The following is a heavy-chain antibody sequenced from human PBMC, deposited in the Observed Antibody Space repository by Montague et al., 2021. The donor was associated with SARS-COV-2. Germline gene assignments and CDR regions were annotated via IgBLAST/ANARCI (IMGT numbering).Heavy chain of an antibody. V-gene: IGHV6-1*01. CDR3: VRDTGSAQAGFDA. CDR1: GDSVWSNTAA. CDR2: TNYRSKWTS. J-gene: IGHJ4*02. Sequence: CAISGDSVWSNTAAWSWIRQSPSGGLEWLGRTNYRSKWTSDCATSVDGRISIDPDTSKNQFFLHLRSVTPEDTGVYYCVRDTGSAQAGFDAWGQGTLVTVSS. D-gene: IGHD4-17*01.